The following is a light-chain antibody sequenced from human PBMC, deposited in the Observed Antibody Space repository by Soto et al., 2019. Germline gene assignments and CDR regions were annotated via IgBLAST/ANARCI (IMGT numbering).Light chain of an antibody. CDR1: QSISNL. CDR3: QQYDSYSLT. J-gene: IGKJ4*01. Sequence: VPLTQSPCTRSAFVCDAVTIACRASQSISNLLAWYQQKPGKAPKFLIYDVSTLESGVPSRFSGSGSGTEFTLTISSLQPEDFATYYCQQYDSYSLTFGGGTKVDIK. V-gene: IGKV1-5*01. CDR2: DVS.